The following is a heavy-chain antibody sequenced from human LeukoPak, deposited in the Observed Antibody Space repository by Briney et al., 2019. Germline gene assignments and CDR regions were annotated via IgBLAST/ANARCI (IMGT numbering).Heavy chain of an antibody. J-gene: IGHJ4*02. CDR2: INHSGST. V-gene: IGHV4-34*01. CDR1: DGSFSGYY. D-gene: IGHD6-13*01. Sequence: SETLSLTCAVYDGSFSGYYWSWIRQPPGKGLEWIGEINHSGSTNYNPSLKSRVTISVDTSKNQFSLKLSSVTAADTAVYYCARVSPDSSSWYTDYWGQGTLVTVSS. CDR3: ARVSPDSSSWYTDY.